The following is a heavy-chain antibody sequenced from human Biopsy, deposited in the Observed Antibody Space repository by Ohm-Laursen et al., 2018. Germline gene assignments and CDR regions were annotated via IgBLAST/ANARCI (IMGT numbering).Heavy chain of an antibody. CDR2: ISYNERT. CDR1: GASVKTSGYF. Sequence: TLSLTWGVSGASVKTSGYFWAWIRQRPGKGLEWIGYISYNERTHYNPSLTSRLAISFDTSNNRISLQLRSVSVADTAVYYRVREPKTGTAEAWYFDLWGRGSPVTVPS. V-gene: IGHV4-31*11. D-gene: IGHD3-9*01. CDR3: VREPKTGTAEAWYFDL. J-gene: IGHJ2*01.